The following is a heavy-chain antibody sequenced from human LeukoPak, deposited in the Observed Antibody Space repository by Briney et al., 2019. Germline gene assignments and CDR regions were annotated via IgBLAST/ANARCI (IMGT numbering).Heavy chain of an antibody. Sequence: QSGGSLRLSCAASGFTFSAYGMHWLRQAPGKGLEWVTFIRYDGAYEYYADSVKGRFAVSRDNSKNTLCLQMKSLTTEDTAVYYCAKGSHSSGWPEDWFDPWGQGTLVTVSS. D-gene: IGHD6-19*01. J-gene: IGHJ5*02. CDR2: IRYDGAYE. V-gene: IGHV3-30*02. CDR1: GFTFSAYG. CDR3: AKGSHSSGWPEDWFDP.